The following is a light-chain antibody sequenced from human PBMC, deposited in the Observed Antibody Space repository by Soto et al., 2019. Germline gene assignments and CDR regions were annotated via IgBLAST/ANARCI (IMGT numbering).Light chain of an antibody. J-gene: IGLJ2*01. CDR1: SSNIGTHFD. CDR3: QSYDSSLSVMV. CDR2: TNN. Sequence: QSVLTQPPSVSGAPGQRGTISCTGSSSNIGTHFDVHWYQHLPGTAPKLLIYTNNNRPSGVPDRFSGSTSGTSASLAITGLQAEDEADYYCQSYDSSLSVMVFGGGTKVTVL. V-gene: IGLV1-40*01.